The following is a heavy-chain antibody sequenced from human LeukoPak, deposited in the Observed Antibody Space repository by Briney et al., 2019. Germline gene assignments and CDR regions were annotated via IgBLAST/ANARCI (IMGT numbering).Heavy chain of an antibody. CDR2: IRSSGEIM. D-gene: IGHD6-13*01. V-gene: IGHV3-48*04. Sequence: GGSLRLSCAASGFTLSSYSMNWVRQVPGKGLEWVAYIRSSGEIMHYADSVQGRFTVSRDNAKNSLYLQMNSLRVDDTAIYYCARDVLYSSGWSFDSWGQGTLVTVSS. CDR3: ARDVLYSSGWSFDS. CDR1: GFTLSSYS. J-gene: IGHJ4*02.